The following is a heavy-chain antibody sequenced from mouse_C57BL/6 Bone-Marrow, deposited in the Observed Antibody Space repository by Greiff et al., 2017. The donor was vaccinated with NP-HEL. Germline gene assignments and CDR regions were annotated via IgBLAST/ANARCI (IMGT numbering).Heavy chain of an antibody. J-gene: IGHJ2*01. CDR2: IHPNSGST. D-gene: IGHD1-1*01. Sequence: QVQLQQPGAELVKPGASVKLSCKASGYTFTSYWMHWVKQRPGQGLEWIGMIHPNSGSTNYNEKFKSKATLTVAKSSSTAYMQLSILTSKDSAVYYCARGGYYYYGSSPYYFDYWGQGTTLTVSA. CDR3: ARGGYYYYGSSPYYFDY. CDR1: GYTFTSYW. V-gene: IGHV1-64*01.